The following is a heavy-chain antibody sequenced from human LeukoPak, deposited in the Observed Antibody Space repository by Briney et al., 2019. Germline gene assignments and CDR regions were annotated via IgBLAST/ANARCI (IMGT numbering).Heavy chain of an antibody. Sequence: SETLSLTCTVSRGSIRTHYWGWIRQPPGKGLEWIGYKSYSGTSYNNPSLETRFTIFIDMSKNQFSLKLRSVTAADTAIYYRAGAEVDIVATHFDYWGQGSLVTVSS. V-gene: IGHV4-59*11. CDR1: RGSIRTHY. CDR2: KSYSGTS. J-gene: IGHJ4*02. D-gene: IGHD5-12*01. CDR3: AGAEVDIVATHFDY.